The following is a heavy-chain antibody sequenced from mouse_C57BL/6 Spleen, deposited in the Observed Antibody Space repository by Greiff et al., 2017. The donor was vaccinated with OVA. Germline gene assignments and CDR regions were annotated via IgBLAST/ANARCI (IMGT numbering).Heavy chain of an antibody. Sequence: EVHLVESGEGLVKPGGSLKLSCAASGFTFSSYAMSWVRQTPEKRLEWVAYISSGGDYIYYADTVKGRFTISRDNARNTLYLQMSSLKSEDTAMYYCTRDGDSYYYGSSSYCYALEYWGQGTSVTVSS. CDR2: ISSGGDYI. D-gene: IGHD1-1*01. V-gene: IGHV5-9-1*02. J-gene: IGHJ4*01. CDR1: GFTFSSYA. CDR3: TRDGDSYYYGSSSYCYALEY.